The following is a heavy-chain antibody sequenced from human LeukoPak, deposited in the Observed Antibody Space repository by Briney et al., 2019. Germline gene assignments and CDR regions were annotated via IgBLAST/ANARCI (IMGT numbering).Heavy chain of an antibody. D-gene: IGHD3-22*01. J-gene: IGHJ4*02. Sequence: SVRVSCKASGGIFRSYAISWVRQAPGQGLEWMGGIIPIFGTANYAQKFQGRVTITADESTSTAYMELSSLRSEDTAVYYCARDYGNYYDSSGYYYPPDYWGQGTLVTVSS. CDR3: ARDYGNYYDSSGYYYPPDY. CDR2: IIPIFGTA. CDR1: GGIFRSYA. V-gene: IGHV1-69*01.